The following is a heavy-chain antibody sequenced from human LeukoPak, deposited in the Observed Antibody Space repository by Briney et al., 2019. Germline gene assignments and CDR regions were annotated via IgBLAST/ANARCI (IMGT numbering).Heavy chain of an antibody. Sequence: SETLSLTCTVSGVSISSYYWSWIRQPPGKGLEWIGYIYYSGSTNYNPSLKSRVTISLDTSKNQFSLKLSSVTAADTAVYYCARNEYGSSGFLWRSYWYFDLWGRGTLVTVSS. D-gene: IGHD3-22*01. J-gene: IGHJ2*01. CDR3: ARNEYGSSGFLWRSYWYFDL. V-gene: IGHV4-59*08. CDR2: IYYSGST. CDR1: GVSISSYY.